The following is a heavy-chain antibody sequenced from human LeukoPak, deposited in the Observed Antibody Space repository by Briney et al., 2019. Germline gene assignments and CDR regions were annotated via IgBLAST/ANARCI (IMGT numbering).Heavy chain of an antibody. J-gene: IGHJ4*02. V-gene: IGHV3-64*01. D-gene: IGHD2-8*01. CDR2: ITHNGGST. CDR1: GFTFSSYP. Sequence: PGGPLRLSCAASGFTFSSYPMYWVRQAPGKGLEYVSAITHNGGSTYYANSVKGRFTISRDNSKNTLYLQMGSLRAEDMAVYYCARGRYCSNGVCQYFDYWGQGTLVTVSS. CDR3: ARGRYCSNGVCQYFDY.